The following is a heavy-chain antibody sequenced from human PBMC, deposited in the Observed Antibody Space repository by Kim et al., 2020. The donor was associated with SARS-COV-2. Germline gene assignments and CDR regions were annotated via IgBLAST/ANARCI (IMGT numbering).Heavy chain of an antibody. V-gene: IGHV3-48*02. CDR3: ASLTTVWGL. D-gene: IGHD4-17*01. CDR2: ITTSGSPI. J-gene: IGHJ4*02. CDR1: GFTFSSYA. Sequence: GGSLRLSCAASGFTFSSYAMIWVRQAPRKGLEWISYITTSGSPIYYADSVRGRFSISRDNAKSSLYLQMNSLRDDDTAVYYCASLTTVWGLWGQGTLVTVSS.